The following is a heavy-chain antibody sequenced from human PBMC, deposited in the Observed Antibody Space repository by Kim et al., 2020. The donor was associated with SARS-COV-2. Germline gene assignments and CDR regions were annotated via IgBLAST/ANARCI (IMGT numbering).Heavy chain of an antibody. J-gene: IGHJ5*02. V-gene: IGHV1-24*01. CDR2: FDPEDGET. CDR3: ATPSIAAAGTRWFDP. Sequence: ASVKVSCKVSGYTLTELSMHWVRQAPGKGLEWMGGFDPEDGETIYAQKFQGRVTMTEDTSTDTAYMELSSLRSEDTAVYYCATPSIAAAGTRWFDPWGQGTLVTVSS. D-gene: IGHD6-13*01. CDR1: GYTLTELS.